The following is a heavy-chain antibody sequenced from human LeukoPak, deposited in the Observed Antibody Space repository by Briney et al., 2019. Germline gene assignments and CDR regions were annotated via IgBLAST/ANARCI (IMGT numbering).Heavy chain of an antibody. J-gene: IGHJ4*02. D-gene: IGHD3-10*01. CDR2: ISKTGSDA. Sequence: GGSLRLSCVVSGFNFSSFAMNWVRQAPGKGLEGVSIISKTGSDAPRADALKDRITISRDNSKNTVYLLMNSLRAEDTALYYCATESFHYWGQGTLVAASS. CDR1: GFNFSSFA. CDR3: ATESFHY. V-gene: IGHV3-23*01.